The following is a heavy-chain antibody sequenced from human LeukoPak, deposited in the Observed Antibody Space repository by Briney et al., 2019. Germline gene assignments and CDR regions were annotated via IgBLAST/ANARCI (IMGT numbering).Heavy chain of an antibody. CDR1: GLTFSNYD. CDR2: IWYDGSNK. J-gene: IGHJ4*02. CDR3: ARHGYNYGFDY. Sequence: TGGSLRLSCAASGLTFSNYDVHWVRQAPGKGLEWVAVIWYDGSNKYYVDSVKGRFTISRDISKNTLYLQMNSLSAEDTAVYYCARHGYNYGFDYWGQGTLVTVSS. V-gene: IGHV3-33*01. D-gene: IGHD5-24*01.